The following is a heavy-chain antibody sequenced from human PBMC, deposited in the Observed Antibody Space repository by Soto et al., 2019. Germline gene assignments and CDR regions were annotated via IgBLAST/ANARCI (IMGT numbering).Heavy chain of an antibody. CDR1: GGSISSYY. V-gene: IGHV4-59*01. D-gene: IGHD3-3*01. CDR2: IYYSGST. J-gene: IGHJ3*02. CDR3: AREDFGVVTPRGAFDI. Sequence: ASETLSLTCPVSGGSISSYYWSWVRQPPGKGLEWIGYIYYSGSTNYNPSLKSRVTISVDTSKNQFSLKLSSVTAADTAVYYCAREDFGVVTPRGAFDIWGQGTMVTVSS.